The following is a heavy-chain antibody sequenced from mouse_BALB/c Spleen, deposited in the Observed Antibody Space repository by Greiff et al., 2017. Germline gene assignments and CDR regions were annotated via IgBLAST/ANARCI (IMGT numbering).Heavy chain of an antibody. CDR1: GYTFTDYA. Sequence: QVHVKQSGAELVRPGVSVKISCKGSGYTFTDYAMHWVKQSHAKSLEWIGVISTYYGAASYNQTFKGKATMTVYKSSSTAYMELARLTSEDSAIYYCARYYYAMDYWGQGTSVTVSS. J-gene: IGHJ4*01. CDR2: ISTYYGAA. CDR3: ARYYYAMDY. V-gene: IGHV1S137*01.